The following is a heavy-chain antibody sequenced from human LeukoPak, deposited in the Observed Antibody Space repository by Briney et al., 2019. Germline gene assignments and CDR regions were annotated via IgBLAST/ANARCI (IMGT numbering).Heavy chain of an antibody. CDR2: IIPILGIA. D-gene: IGHD5-24*01. CDR3: ARSPEMATGDYYYYGMDV. CDR1: GGTFSSYT. Sequence: SVKVSCKASGGTFSSYTISWVRQAPGQGLEWMGRIIPILGIANYAQKFQGRVTITADKSTSTAYMELSSLRSEDTAVYYCARSPEMATGDYYYYGMDVWGQGTTVTVSS. J-gene: IGHJ6*02. V-gene: IGHV1-69*02.